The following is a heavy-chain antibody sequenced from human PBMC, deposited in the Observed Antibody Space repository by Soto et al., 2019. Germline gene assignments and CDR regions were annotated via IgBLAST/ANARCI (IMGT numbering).Heavy chain of an antibody. D-gene: IGHD6-13*01. J-gene: IGHJ6*03. Sequence: ASVKVSCKASGYTFTSYGISWVRQAPGQGLEWMGWISAYNGNTNYAQKLQGRVTMTTDTSTSTAYMELRSLRSDDTAVYYCARKAVRIAAAGTLPYSMDVWGKGTTVTVSS. CDR3: ARKAVRIAAAGTLPYSMDV. CDR2: ISAYNGNT. CDR1: GYTFTSYG. V-gene: IGHV1-18*01.